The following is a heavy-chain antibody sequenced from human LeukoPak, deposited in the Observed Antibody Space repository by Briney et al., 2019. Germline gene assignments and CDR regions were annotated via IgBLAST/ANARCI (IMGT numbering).Heavy chain of an antibody. CDR2: LFYGENT. Sequence: SETLSLTCTVSGGSISPISSSTYYWGWIRQAPGKDLEWIGSLFYGENTHYNPFLKSRATLSVDAPNNQFSLKLTSVTAADAAVYFCARQLPTAAADTRGYFDYWGQGTVVTVSS. V-gene: IGHV4-39*01. J-gene: IGHJ4*02. CDR3: ARQLPTAAADTRGYFDY. CDR1: GGSISPISSSTYY. D-gene: IGHD6-25*01.